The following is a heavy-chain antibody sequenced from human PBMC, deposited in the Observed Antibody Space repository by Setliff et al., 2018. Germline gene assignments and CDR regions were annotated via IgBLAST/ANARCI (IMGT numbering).Heavy chain of an antibody. D-gene: IGHD2-8*01. Sequence: SETLSLTCAVSGYSISSSYYWGWIRQPPGKGLEWIGSIYHSGSTYYNPSLKSRVTISVDTSKNQFSLKLRSVTAADTAVYYCARRFRGIMGFDYWGQGTLVTVSS. V-gene: IGHV4-38-2*01. J-gene: IGHJ4*02. CDR1: GYSISSSYY. CDR3: ARRFRGIMGFDY. CDR2: IYHSGST.